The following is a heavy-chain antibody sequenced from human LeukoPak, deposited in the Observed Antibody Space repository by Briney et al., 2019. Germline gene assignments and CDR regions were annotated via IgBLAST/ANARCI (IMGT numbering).Heavy chain of an antibody. CDR3: ALQYYYDSSGSYYFDY. CDR2: INPNSGGT. J-gene: IGHJ4*02. CDR1: GYTFVSHG. Sequence: ASVKVSCKAAGYTFVSHGISWVRLAPGQGLEWMGWINPNSGGTNYAQKFQGWVTMTRDTSISTAYMELSRLRSDDTAVYYCALQYYYDSSGSYYFDYWGQGALVTVSS. D-gene: IGHD3-22*01. V-gene: IGHV1-2*04.